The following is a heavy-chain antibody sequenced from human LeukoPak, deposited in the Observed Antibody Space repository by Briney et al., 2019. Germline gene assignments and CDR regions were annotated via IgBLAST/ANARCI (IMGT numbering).Heavy chain of an antibody. J-gene: IGHJ3*01. CDR1: GFTFSSSS. D-gene: IGHD5-12*01. CDR2: IRNKANSYTT. Sequence: GGSLRLSCAASGFTFSSSSMNWVRQAPGKGLEWVGRIRNKANSYTTEYVASVKGRFTISRDDSKNSLSLQMNGLKTEDTAMYYCASNVDSGVDVWGQGKMVTVSS. CDR3: ASNVDSGVDV. V-gene: IGHV3-72*01.